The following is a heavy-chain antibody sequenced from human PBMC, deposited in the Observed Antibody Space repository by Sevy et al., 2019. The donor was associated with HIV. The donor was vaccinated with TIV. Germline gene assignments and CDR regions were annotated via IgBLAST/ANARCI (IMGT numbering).Heavy chain of an antibody. V-gene: IGHV3-11*01. D-gene: IGHD3-16*01. J-gene: IGHJ4*02. CDR1: GFTISEYY. CDR3: AREPLGAKTPGYFDY. Sequence: GGSLRLSCAASGFTISEYYMSWIRQAPGKGLEWVSYISSSGSTIYYADSVKGRFTISRDNAKNSLYLQMNSLRAEDTAVYYCAREPLGAKTPGYFDYWGQGTLVTVSS. CDR2: ISSSGSTI.